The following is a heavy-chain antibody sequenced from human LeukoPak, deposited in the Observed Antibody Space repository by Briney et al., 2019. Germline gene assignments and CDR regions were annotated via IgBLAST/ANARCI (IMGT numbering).Heavy chain of an antibody. CDR2: INPNSGGT. J-gene: IGHJ4*02. CDR1: GYSFTGYF. CDR3: ARDSPESRDGYNYFDY. V-gene: IGHV1-2*02. Sequence: GASVKVSCKASGYSFTGYFLHWVRQAPGQGLEWMAWINPNSGGTNYAQKFQGRVTMTRDTSISTAYMELSRLRSDDAAVYYCARDSPESRDGYNYFDYWGQGILVTVSS. D-gene: IGHD5-24*01.